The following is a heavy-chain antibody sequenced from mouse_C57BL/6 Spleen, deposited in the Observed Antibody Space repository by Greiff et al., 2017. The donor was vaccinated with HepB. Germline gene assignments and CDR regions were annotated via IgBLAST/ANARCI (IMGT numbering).Heavy chain of an antibody. CDR3: ASPVNYYGSSYYFDY. CDR2: IYPRDGST. V-gene: IGHV1-78*01. D-gene: IGHD1-1*01. Sequence: VQLQQSDAELVKPGASVKISCKVSGYTFTDHTIHWMKQRPEQGLEWIGYIYPRDGSTKYNEKFKGKATLTADKSSSTAYMQLNSLTSEDSAVYFCASPVNYYGSSYYFDYWGQGTTLTVSS. CDR1: GYTFTDHT. J-gene: IGHJ2*01.